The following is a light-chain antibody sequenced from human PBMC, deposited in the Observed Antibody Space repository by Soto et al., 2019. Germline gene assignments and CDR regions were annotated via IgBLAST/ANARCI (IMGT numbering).Light chain of an antibody. V-gene: IGLV1-40*01. J-gene: IGLJ2*01. CDR3: QSYDSSLHVV. Sequence: QPVLTQPPSVSGAPGQRVTISCTGSSSNIGAGYDVHWYQQLPGTAPKLLIYGNSNRPSGVPDRFSGSKSGTSASLAITGLQAEDEAEYHCQSYDSSLHVVFGGGTKLTVL. CDR2: GNS. CDR1: SSNIGAGYD.